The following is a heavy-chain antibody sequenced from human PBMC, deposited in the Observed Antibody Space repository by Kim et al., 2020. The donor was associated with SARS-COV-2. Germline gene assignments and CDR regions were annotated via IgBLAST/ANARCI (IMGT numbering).Heavy chain of an antibody. Sequence: STYYADSVNGRCTLYRDNSKTTLYLQLNSLRAEDTAIYYCAKMMVRTTYDIWGLGTLVTVSS. CDR3: AKMMVRTTYDI. V-gene: IGHV3-23*01. J-gene: IGHJ3*02. D-gene: IGHD3-10*01. CDR2: ST.